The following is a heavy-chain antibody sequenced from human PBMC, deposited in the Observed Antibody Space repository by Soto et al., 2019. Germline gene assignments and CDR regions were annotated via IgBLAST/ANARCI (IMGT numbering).Heavy chain of an antibody. CDR2: IYYRGST. D-gene: IGHD3-9*01. CDR1: GGSISSYY. J-gene: IGHJ5*02. CDR3: ARELFWRSVWFDP. Sequence: QVQLQESGPGLVKPSETLSLTCTVSGGSISSYYWSWIRQPPGKGLEWIGYIYYRGSTNYNPSLKSRVTISVDTSNNQFSLKLSSVTAADTAVYYCARELFWRSVWFDPWCQGTLVTVSS. V-gene: IGHV4-59*01.